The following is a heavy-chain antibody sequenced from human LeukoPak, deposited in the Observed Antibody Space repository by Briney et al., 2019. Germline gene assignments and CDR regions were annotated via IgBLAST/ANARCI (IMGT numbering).Heavy chain of an antibody. J-gene: IGHJ3*02. Sequence: ASVKVSCKASGYIFKNKAISWVRQAPGQGLEWMGWINPNSGGTNYAQKFQGRVTMTRDTSISTTYMELSRLTSDDTAVYYCARGQLVWEAFDIWGQGTMVTVSS. V-gene: IGHV1-2*02. D-gene: IGHD6-6*01. CDR1: GYIFKNKA. CDR2: INPNSGGT. CDR3: ARGQLVWEAFDI.